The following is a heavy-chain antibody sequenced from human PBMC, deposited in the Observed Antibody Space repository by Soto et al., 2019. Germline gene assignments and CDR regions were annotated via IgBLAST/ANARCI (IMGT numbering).Heavy chain of an antibody. CDR1: GFTFSSYE. Sequence: GGSLRLSCAASGFTFSSYEMNWVRQAPGKGLEWVSYISSSGSTIYYADSVKGRFTISRDNAKNSLYLQMNSLRAEDTAVYYCARDPLTTYDSSGYYWGQGTLVTVSS. V-gene: IGHV3-48*03. D-gene: IGHD3-22*01. CDR2: ISSSGSTI. J-gene: IGHJ4*02. CDR3: ARDPLTTYDSSGYY.